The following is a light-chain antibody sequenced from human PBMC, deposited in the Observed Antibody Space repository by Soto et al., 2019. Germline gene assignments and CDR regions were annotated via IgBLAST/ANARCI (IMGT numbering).Light chain of an antibody. Sequence: DIQMAQSPSSVSASVGDRVTITCRASQGISSSLAWYQQRPGKAPKLLIYAASNLQNEVPSRFSGSGSGTDFTLTISSLQPEDVAAYYCQKYNSAPLTFGGGTKVDIK. CDR2: AAS. V-gene: IGKV1-12*01. CDR3: QKYNSAPLT. J-gene: IGKJ4*01. CDR1: QGISSS.